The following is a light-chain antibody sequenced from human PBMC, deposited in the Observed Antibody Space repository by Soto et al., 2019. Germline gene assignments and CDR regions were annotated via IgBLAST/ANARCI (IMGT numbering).Light chain of an antibody. Sequence: DIQMTQSPSSLSASVGDRVTITCRANQSISSYLNSYQQKPGKAPKLLIYAASSLQSGVPSRFSGSGSGTDFTLTISSLQPEDFATYYCQQSYSTLTFGPGTKVDIK. CDR1: QSISSY. V-gene: IGKV1-39*01. J-gene: IGKJ3*01. CDR2: AAS. CDR3: QQSYSTLT.